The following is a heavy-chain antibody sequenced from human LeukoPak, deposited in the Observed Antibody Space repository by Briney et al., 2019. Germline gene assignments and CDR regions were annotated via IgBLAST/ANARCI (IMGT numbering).Heavy chain of an antibody. V-gene: IGHV4-4*07. J-gene: IGHJ5*02. D-gene: IGHD6-13*01. Sequence: SETLSLTCTVSGGSISSYYWSWIRQPAGKGLEWIRRIYTSGSTNYNPSLKSRVTMSVDTSKNQFSLKLSSVTAADTAVYYCARESSSRHGNWFDPWGQGTLVTVSS. CDR3: ARESSSRHGNWFDP. CDR1: GGSISSYY. CDR2: IYTSGST.